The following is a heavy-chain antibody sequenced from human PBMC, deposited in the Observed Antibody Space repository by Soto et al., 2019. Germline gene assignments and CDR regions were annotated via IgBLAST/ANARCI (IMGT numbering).Heavy chain of an antibody. V-gene: IGHV3-9*01. D-gene: IGHD2-8*02. CDR1: GFSFDDYA. Sequence: EVQVVESGGGLVQPGRSLRLSCAASGFSFDDYAMHWVRQAPGKSLEWVSGISWNSGTIGYADSVKGRFTISRDNAKNSLYLQMNSLRAEDTALYCCAKSTGGTANGMGVWGQGTTVTVSS. CDR3: AKSTGGTANGMGV. CDR2: ISWNSGTI. J-gene: IGHJ6*02.